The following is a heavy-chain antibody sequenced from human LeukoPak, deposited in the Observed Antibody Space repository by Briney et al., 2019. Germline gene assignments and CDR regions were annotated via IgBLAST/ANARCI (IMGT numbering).Heavy chain of an antibody. CDR2: IIPVLGTA. CDR3: ARGKGFVGHFDY. Sequence: SVKVSCKASGGSFSTNTISWVRQAPGQGPEWMGRIIPVLGTAEYAEKFKGRVTIFADKSTRTAYMELSSLKSEDTALYYCARGKGFVGHFDYWGQGTLVTVSS. V-gene: IGHV1-69*08. J-gene: IGHJ4*02. CDR1: GGSFSTNT. D-gene: IGHD2-15*01.